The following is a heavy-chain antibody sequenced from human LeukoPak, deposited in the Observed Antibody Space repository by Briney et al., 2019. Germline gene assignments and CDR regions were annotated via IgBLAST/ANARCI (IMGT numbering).Heavy chain of an antibody. V-gene: IGHV4-34*01. CDR1: GGSFSGYY. CDR3: ARGGIAAAGHY. J-gene: IGHJ4*02. CDR2: INHSGGT. Sequence: PSETLSLTCAVYGGSFSGYYWSWIGQPPGKGLEWIGEINHSGGTNYNPSLKSRVTISVDTSKNQFSLKLSSVTAADTAVYYCARGGIAAAGHYWGQGTLVTVSS. D-gene: IGHD6-13*01.